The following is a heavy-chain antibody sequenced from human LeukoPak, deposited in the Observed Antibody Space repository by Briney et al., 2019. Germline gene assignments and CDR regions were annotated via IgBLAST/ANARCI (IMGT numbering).Heavy chain of an antibody. Sequence: ASVKVSCKASGYTFSSYYMHWVRQAPGQGLEWMGIINPSGGSTSYAQKFQGRVTMTRDMSTSTLYLELSSLRSEDTAVYYCASCPWRVRGLKDYYMDVWGKGTTVTVSS. CDR2: INPSGGST. D-gene: IGHD3-10*01. CDR1: GYTFSSYY. CDR3: ASCPWRVRGLKDYYMDV. J-gene: IGHJ6*03. V-gene: IGHV1-46*01.